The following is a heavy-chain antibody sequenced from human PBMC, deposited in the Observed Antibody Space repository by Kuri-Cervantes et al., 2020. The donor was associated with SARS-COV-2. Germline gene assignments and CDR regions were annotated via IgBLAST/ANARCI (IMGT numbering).Heavy chain of an antibody. Sequence: LSLTCAVYGGSFSDYYMSWIRQAPGKGLEWVSYISSSSSYTNYADSVKGRFTISRDNAKNSLYLQMNSLRAEDTAVYYCARHPYYDFWSGYTEYNWFDPWGQGTLVTVSS. J-gene: IGHJ5*02. CDR3: ARHPYYDFWSGYTEYNWFDP. V-gene: IGHV3-11*03. CDR2: ISSSSSYT. CDR1: GGSFSDYY. D-gene: IGHD3-3*01.